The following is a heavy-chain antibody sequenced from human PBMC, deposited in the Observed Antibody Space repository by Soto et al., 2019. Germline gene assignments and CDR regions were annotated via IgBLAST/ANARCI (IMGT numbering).Heavy chain of an antibody. V-gene: IGHV3-74*01. CDR3: ARGGAMGVDY. Sequence: GALRLSCTASGFTFNTHWMHWVRQAPGKGLVWVSRIYFDGITTNYADSVKGRLTVSRDNAKNTVYLHVNTLRDEDTAVYYCARGGAMGVDYWGQGTLVTVSS. J-gene: IGHJ4*02. CDR1: GFTFNTHW. CDR2: IYFDGITT. D-gene: IGHD1-26*01.